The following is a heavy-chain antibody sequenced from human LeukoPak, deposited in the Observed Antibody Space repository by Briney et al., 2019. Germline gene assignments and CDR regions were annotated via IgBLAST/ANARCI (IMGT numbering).Heavy chain of an antibody. CDR1: GYSISSGYY. Sequence: SETLSLTCTVSGYSISSGYYWGWIRQPPGKGLEWIGSIYHSGSTYYNPSLKSRVTISGDTSKNQFSLKLSSVTAADTAVYYCAREKGSYCSGGSCYVDWFDPWGQGTLVTVSS. CDR2: IYHSGST. CDR3: AREKGSYCSGGSCYVDWFDP. J-gene: IGHJ5*02. D-gene: IGHD2-15*01. V-gene: IGHV4-38-2*02.